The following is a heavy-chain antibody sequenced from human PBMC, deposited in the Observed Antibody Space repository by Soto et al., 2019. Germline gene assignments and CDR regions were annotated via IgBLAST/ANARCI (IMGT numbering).Heavy chain of an antibody. CDR3: ARDLTNYDFWSGYYAPYYYYYGMDV. J-gene: IGHJ6*02. V-gene: IGHV3-7*01. CDR1: GFTFSSYW. D-gene: IGHD3-3*01. Sequence: GSLRLSCAASGFTFSSYWMSWVRQAPGKGLEWVANIKQDGSEKYYVDSVKGRFTISRDNAKNSLYLQMNSLRAEDTAVYYCARDLTNYDFWSGYYAPYYYYYGMDVWGQGTTVTVSS. CDR2: IKQDGSEK.